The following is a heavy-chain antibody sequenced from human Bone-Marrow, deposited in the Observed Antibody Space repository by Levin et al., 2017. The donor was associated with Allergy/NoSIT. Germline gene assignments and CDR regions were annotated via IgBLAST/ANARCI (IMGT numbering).Heavy chain of an antibody. CDR2: IGATGGGST. Sequence: GESLKISCAASGFTFKTYAMSWVHQAPGKGLEWVSGIGATGGGSTYYADSVKGRFTVSRDNSKNTLYLKINTLRPEDTAIYYCAKGHGTGAAPEYWGQGVLVTVSS. D-gene: IGHD2-8*02. J-gene: IGHJ4*02. V-gene: IGHV3-23*01. CDR1: GFTFKTYA. CDR3: AKGHGTGAAPEY.